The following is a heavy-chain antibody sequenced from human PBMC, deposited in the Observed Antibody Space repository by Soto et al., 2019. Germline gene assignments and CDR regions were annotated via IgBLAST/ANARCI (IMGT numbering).Heavy chain of an antibody. Sequence: EVQLVESGGGLVQPGGSLRLSCAASGFSFSDYSMTWVRQAPGKGLEWVADIKHDGSEKHYLDSVKGRFTISRDDARNSLYQQISSLRAEDTAVYYCARVGVAAPIDPWGQGTLVTVSS. CDR3: ARVGVAAPIDP. V-gene: IGHV3-7*01. CDR2: IKHDGSEK. J-gene: IGHJ5*02. D-gene: IGHD6-6*01. CDR1: GFSFSDYS.